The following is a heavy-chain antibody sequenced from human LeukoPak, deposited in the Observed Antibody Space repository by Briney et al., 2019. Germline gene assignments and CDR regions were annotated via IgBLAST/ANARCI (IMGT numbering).Heavy chain of an antibody. CDR1: GFTFSSYS. V-gene: IGHV3-21*01. D-gene: IGHD6-19*01. Sequence: GGSLRLSCAASGFTFSSYSMNWVRQAPGKGLEWVSSISSSSSYIYYADSVKRRFTISRDNAKNSLYLQMNSLRAEDTAVYYCARAPGIAVAGTCFDYWGQGTLVTVSS. J-gene: IGHJ4*02. CDR3: ARAPGIAVAGTCFDY. CDR2: ISSSSSYI.